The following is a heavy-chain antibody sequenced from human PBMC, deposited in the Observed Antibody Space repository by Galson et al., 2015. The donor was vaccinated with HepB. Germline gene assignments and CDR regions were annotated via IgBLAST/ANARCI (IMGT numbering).Heavy chain of an antibody. D-gene: IGHD4-23*01. CDR3: AGQYGGNSGELDY. CDR1: GFTFSSYA. CDR2: ISYDGSNK. Sequence: SLRLSCAASGFTFSSYAMHWVRQAPGKGLEWVAVISYDGSNKYYADSVKGRFTISRDNSKNTLYLQMNSLRAEDTAVYYCAGQYGGNSGELDYWGQGTLVTVSS. J-gene: IGHJ4*02. V-gene: IGHV3-30-3*01.